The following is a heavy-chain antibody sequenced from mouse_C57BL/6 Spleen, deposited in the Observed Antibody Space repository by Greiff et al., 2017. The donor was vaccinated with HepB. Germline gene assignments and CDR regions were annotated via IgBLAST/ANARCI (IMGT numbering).Heavy chain of an antibody. CDR1: GFTFSSYA. D-gene: IGHD1-1*01. V-gene: IGHV5-4*01. Sequence: EVQVVESGGGLVKPGGSLKLSCAASGFTFSSYAMSWVRQTPEKRLEWVATISDGGSYTYYPANVQARFTISRDNAKNNQYLQMSHLKSEDTAMYDCARGHYYSFEYGGQGTTLTVAS. CDR3: ARGHYYSFEY. J-gene: IGHJ2*01. CDR2: ISDGGSYT.